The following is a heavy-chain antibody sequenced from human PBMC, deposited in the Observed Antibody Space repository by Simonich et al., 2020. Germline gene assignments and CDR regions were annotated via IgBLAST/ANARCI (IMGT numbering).Heavy chain of an antibody. J-gene: IGHJ5*02. CDR3: ARARYCSSTSCYNWFDP. D-gene: IGHD2-2*01. V-gene: IGHV1-8*03. CDR2: MNPNSDNT. CDR1: GYTFTSYD. Sequence: QVQLVQSGAEVKKPGASVKVSCKASGYTFTSYDINWVRQATGQGLEWMGWMNPNSDNTGYAQKFQGRVTINRNTSISTAYMELSSLRSEDTAVYYCARARYCSSTSCYNWFDPWGQGTLVTVSS.